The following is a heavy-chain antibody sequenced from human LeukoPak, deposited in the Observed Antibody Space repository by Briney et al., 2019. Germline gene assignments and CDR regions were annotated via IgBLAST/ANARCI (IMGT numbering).Heavy chain of an antibody. D-gene: IGHD3-3*01. Sequence: SETLSLTCTVSDGSISSGSYYWSWIRQPAGKGLEWIGRIYTSGSTNYNPSLKSRVTISVDTSKNQFSLKLSSVTAADTAVYYCARAKIEMGYDFWSGYSPFDYWGQGTLVTDPS. CDR2: IYTSGST. V-gene: IGHV4-61*02. J-gene: IGHJ4*02. CDR1: DGSISSGSYY. CDR3: ARAKIEMGYDFWSGYSPFDY.